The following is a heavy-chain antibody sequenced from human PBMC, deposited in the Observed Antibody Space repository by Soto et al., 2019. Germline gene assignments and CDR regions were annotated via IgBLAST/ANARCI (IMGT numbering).Heavy chain of an antibody. Sequence: EVQLVESGGGLVQPGQSLRVSCAASGFSFSSYSMNWVRQAPGKGLEWISYISSSKTYIWYADSVKGRFTISRDNAKNSLSLQMNSLRDEDTAVYYCVRDSGWDFDIWGRGTMVTVSS. J-gene: IGHJ3*02. CDR3: VRDSGWDFDI. CDR2: ISSSKTYI. D-gene: IGHD6-19*01. V-gene: IGHV3-48*02. CDR1: GFSFSSYS.